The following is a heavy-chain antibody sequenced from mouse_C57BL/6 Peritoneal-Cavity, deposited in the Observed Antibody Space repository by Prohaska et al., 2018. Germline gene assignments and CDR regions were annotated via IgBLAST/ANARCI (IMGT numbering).Heavy chain of an antibody. CDR3: ARGNDYLMDY. V-gene: IGHV1-26*01. Sequence: HGKSLEWIGDINPNNGGTSYNQKFKGKATLTVDKSSSTAYMELRSLTSENSAVYYCARGNDYLMDYWGQGTSVTVSS. D-gene: IGHD2-4*01. CDR2: INPNNGGT. J-gene: IGHJ4*01.